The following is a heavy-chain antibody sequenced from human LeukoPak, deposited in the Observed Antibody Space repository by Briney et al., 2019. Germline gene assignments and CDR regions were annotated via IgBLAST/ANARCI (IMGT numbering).Heavy chain of an antibody. CDR1: GGTFSSYA. Sequence: SVKVSCKASGGTFSSYAISWVRQAPGQGLEWMGRIIPILGIANYAQKFQGRVTITADKSTSTAYMELSSLRSEDTAVYYCARDYIPRCNGGSCYGGYWGQGTLVTVSS. D-gene: IGHD2-15*01. J-gene: IGHJ4*02. CDR3: ARDYIPRCNGGSCYGGY. CDR2: IIPILGIA. V-gene: IGHV1-69*04.